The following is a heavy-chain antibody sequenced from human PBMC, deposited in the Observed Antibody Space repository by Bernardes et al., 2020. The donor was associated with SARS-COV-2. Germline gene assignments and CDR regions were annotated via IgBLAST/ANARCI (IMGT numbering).Heavy chain of an antibody. Sequence: GGSLRLSCAVSGLSVSNDYMTWVRQAPGKGLEWVSVIYSDGRTYHADAVKGRLTISRDNSKNTLYLQMNSLRAEDTAVYYCARGTFGGYCDSTHCRLGYMDVWGQGTTVTVSS. J-gene: IGHJ6*03. CDR3: ARGTFGGYCDSTHCRLGYMDV. CDR2: IYSDGRT. CDR1: GLSVSNDY. V-gene: IGHV3-66*02. D-gene: IGHD2-2*01.